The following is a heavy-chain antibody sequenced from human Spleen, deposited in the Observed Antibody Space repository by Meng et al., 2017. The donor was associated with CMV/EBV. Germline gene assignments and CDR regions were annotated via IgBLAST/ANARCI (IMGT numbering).Heavy chain of an antibody. J-gene: IGHJ4*02. CDR2: INSDGSST. CDR3: ARTIGYSGYDLKGFDY. CDR1: GFTFSSYW. Sequence: GFTFSSYWMHWVRQAPGKGLVWVSRINSDGSSTSYADSVKGRFTISRDNAKNTLYLQMNSLRAEDTAVYYCARTIGYSGYDLKGFDYWGQGTLVTVSS. D-gene: IGHD5-12*01. V-gene: IGHV3-74*01.